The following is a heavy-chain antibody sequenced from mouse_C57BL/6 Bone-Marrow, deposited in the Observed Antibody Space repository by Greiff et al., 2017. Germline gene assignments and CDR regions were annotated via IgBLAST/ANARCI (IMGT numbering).Heavy chain of an antibody. CDR3: ARERYYYYGSSYNFDY. J-gene: IGHJ2*01. CDR1: GFSLTSYG. D-gene: IGHD1-1*01. Sequence: QVQLKQSGPGLVQPSQSLSITCTVSGFSLTSYGVHWVRQSPGKGLEWLGVIWSGGSTDYNAAFISRLSISKDNSKSQVFFKMNSLQADDTAIYYCARERYYYYGSSYNFDYWGQGTTLTVSS. V-gene: IGHV2-2*01. CDR2: IWSGGST.